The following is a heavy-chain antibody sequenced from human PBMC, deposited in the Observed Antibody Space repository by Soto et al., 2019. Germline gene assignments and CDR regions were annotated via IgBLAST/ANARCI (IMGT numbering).Heavy chain of an antibody. CDR1: GYTFTNYH. CDR2: ISAYNGNT. V-gene: IGHV1-18*01. Sequence: QVQLVQSGAEVKKPGASVKVSCKASGYTFTNYHISWVRQAPGQGLECMGWISAYNGNTNYAQKLQGRVTMTTDTSTSTADMERRSLRSDDTAVYYSARDGPPSDYWGQGTLVTVSS. J-gene: IGHJ4*02. CDR3: ARDGPPSDY.